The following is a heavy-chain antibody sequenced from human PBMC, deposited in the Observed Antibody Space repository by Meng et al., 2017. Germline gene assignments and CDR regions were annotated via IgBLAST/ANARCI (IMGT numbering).Heavy chain of an antibody. Sequence: SVKVSCKASGGTFSSYAISWVRQAPGQGLEWMGGIIPIFGTANYAQKFQGRVTITTDESTSTAYMELSSLRSEDTAVYSCARDENISLGKLFGDYWGQGTLVTVSS. CDR3: ARDENISLGKLFGDY. CDR1: GGTFSSYA. CDR2: IIPIFGTA. D-gene: IGHD2-21*01. V-gene: IGHV1-69*05. J-gene: IGHJ4*02.